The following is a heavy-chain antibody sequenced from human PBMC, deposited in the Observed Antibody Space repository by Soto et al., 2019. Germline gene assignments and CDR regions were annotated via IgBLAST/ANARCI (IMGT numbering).Heavy chain of an antibody. V-gene: IGHV4-31*03. CDR1: GGSVGSGGYY. CDR3: ARIPYYSGSSGYFPFDI. D-gene: IGHD3-22*01. Sequence: PSETLSLTCTVSGGSVGSGGYYWSWIRQHPGKGLEWVGDISSGGTTYYNPSLKSRVTMSVDTSKNDFSLKLNSVTAADTAVYYCARIPYYSGSSGYFPFDIWGQGALVTVSS. J-gene: IGHJ4*02. CDR2: ISSGGTT.